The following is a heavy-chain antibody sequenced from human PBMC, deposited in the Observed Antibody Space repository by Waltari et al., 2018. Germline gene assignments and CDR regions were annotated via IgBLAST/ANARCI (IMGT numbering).Heavy chain of an antibody. CDR1: GFTFSSYG. Sequence: QVQLVESGGGVVQPGRSLRLSCAASGFTFSSYGMHWVRQAPGKGLEWVAVISYDGSNKYYADSVKGRFTISRDNSKNTLYLQMNSLRAEDTAVYYCAKPIDSRTGYYYMDVWGKGTTVTISS. D-gene: IGHD2-8*02. V-gene: IGHV3-30*18. J-gene: IGHJ6*03. CDR3: AKPIDSRTGYYYMDV. CDR2: ISYDGSNK.